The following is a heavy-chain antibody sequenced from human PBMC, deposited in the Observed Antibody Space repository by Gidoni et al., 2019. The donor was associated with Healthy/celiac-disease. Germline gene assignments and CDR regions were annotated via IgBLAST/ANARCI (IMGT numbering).Heavy chain of an antibody. D-gene: IGHD6-6*01. CDR1: GFTFSSYA. CDR3: AKDRGIAARPEYYFDY. J-gene: IGHJ4*02. Sequence: EVQLLESGGGLVQPGGSLRLSCAASGFTFSSYAMSWVRQAPGKGLEWVSAIRGSGGSTYYADSVKGRFTISRDNSKNTLYLQMNSLRAEDTAVYYCAKDRGIAARPEYYFDYWGQGTLVTVSS. V-gene: IGHV3-23*01. CDR2: IRGSGGST.